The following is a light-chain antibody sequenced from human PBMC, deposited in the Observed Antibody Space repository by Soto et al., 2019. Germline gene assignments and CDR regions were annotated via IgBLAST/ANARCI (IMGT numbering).Light chain of an antibody. Sequence: IQMTQSPSSLSASVGDRVTITCRARQVINNFLNWYQQKPGKAPKLLICAASNLQTGVPSRFSGSGSGTDFTLTISSLEPEDFATYYCQQSYTTPGITFGGGTKVEIK. CDR3: QQSYTTPGIT. CDR1: QVINNF. V-gene: IGKV1-39*01. CDR2: AAS. J-gene: IGKJ4*01.